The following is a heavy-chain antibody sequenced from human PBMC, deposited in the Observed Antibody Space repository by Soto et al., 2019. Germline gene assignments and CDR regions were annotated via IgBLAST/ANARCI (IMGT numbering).Heavy chain of an antibody. CDR2: ISGSGGST. V-gene: IGHV3-23*01. Sequence: GGSLRLSCAASGFTFSSYAMSWVRQAPGKGLEWVSAISGSGGSTYYADSVKGRLTISRDNSKNTLYLQMNSLRAEDTAVYYCAKGSDSSSWDTWFDTWGQGTLVTVSS. CDR3: AKGSDSSSWDTWFDT. J-gene: IGHJ5*02. CDR1: GFTFSSYA. D-gene: IGHD6-13*01.